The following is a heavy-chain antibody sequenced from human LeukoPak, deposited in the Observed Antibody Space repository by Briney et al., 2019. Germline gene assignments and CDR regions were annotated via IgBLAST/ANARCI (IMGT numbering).Heavy chain of an antibody. CDR2: IYYSGST. CDR3: EGSSGYYHYYYGMDV. V-gene: IGHV4-4*02. Sequence: PSETLSLTCAVSGGSISSSNWWSWVRQPPGKGLEWIGEIYYSGSTYYNPSLKSRVTISVDTSKNQFSLKLSSVTAADTAVYYCEGSSGYYHYYYGMDVWGQGTTVTVSS. J-gene: IGHJ6*02. CDR1: GGSISSSNW. D-gene: IGHD3-22*01.